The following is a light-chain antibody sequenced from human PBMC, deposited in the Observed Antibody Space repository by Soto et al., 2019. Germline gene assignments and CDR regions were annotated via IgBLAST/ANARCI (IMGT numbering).Light chain of an antibody. V-gene: IGKV3D-20*02. CDR3: QQRSNWPPYT. CDR2: SAS. CDR1: QSVASSY. J-gene: IGKJ2*01. Sequence: EVVLTQSPGTLSLSPGERVTLSCRASQSVASSYLAWYQQKPGRAPRLLFYSASSRATGIPDRFSGSGSGTDFTLTISSLEPEDFAVYYCQQRSNWPPYTFGQGTKLEIK.